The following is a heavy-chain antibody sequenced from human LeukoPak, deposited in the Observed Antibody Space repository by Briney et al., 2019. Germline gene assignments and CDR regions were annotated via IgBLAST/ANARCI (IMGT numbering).Heavy chain of an antibody. V-gene: IGHV3-15*01. D-gene: IGHD3-9*01. J-gene: IGHJ4*02. Sequence: GGSLRLSCAASGFTFSNAWMSWVRQAPGKGLEWVGRIKSKTDGGTTDYAAPVKRRFTISRDDSKNTLYLQTNSLTTAATAVYYCPPQLPSYDTLTGYYIPNKADYWGQGTLVTVSS. CDR1: GFTFSNAW. CDR3: PPQLPSYDTLTGYYIPNKADY. CDR2: IKSKTDGGTT.